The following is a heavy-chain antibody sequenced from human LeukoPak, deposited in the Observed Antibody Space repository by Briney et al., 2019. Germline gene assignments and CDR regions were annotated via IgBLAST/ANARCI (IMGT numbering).Heavy chain of an antibody. CDR2: ISSSSSYI. V-gene: IGHV3-21*01. CDR3: AELGITMIGGV. D-gene: IGHD3-10*02. Sequence: GGSLRLSCAASGFTFSSYRMNWVRQAPGKGLEWVSSISSSSSYIYYADSVKGRFTISRDNAKNSLYLQMNSLRAEDTAVYYCAELGITMIGGVWGKGTTVTISS. CDR1: GFTFSSYR. J-gene: IGHJ6*04.